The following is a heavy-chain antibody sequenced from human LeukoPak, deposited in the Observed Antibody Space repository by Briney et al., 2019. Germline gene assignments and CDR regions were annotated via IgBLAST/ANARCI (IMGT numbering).Heavy chain of an antibody. Sequence: PGGSLRLSCAASGFTFSSYWMSWVRQAPGKGMEWVANIKQDGSEKYYVDSVKGRFTISRDNAKNSLYLQMSSLRAEDTAVYYCARVPVVVAATPQFNWFDPWGQGTLVTVSS. CDR3: ARVPVVVAATPQFNWFDP. V-gene: IGHV3-7*04. D-gene: IGHD2-15*01. CDR2: IKQDGSEK. J-gene: IGHJ5*02. CDR1: GFTFSSYW.